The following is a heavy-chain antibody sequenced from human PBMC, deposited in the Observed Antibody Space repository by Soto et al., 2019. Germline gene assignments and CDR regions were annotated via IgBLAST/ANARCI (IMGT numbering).Heavy chain of an antibody. J-gene: IGHJ5*02. CDR3: VRERALGSRSIFGVVSWFDP. Sequence: EVQLVESGGGLVQPGGSLRLSCAASGFTFSSYWMSWVRQAPGKGLECVANIKQDGREKYYVDSVKGRFTISRDNAKYSLYLKMSRVRAADTAVYSCVRERALGSRSIFGVVSWFDPRGQGRLVTVS. D-gene: IGHD3-3*01. CDR1: GFTFSSYW. V-gene: IGHV3-7*05. CDR2: IKQDGREK.